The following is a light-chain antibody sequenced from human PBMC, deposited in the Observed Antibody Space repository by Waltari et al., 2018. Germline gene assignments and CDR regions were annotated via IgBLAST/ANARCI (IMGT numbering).Light chain of an antibody. J-gene: IGKJ1*01. Sequence: DIQMTQSPSSLSASVGERVTITCRASQSISSYLNWYRQKPGKAPKLLIYAASSLQSGVPSRLSGSGSGTDFTLTISSLQPEDFATYYCQQSYSTPRTFGQGTKVEIK. CDR2: AAS. CDR1: QSISSY. V-gene: IGKV1-39*01. CDR3: QQSYSTPRT.